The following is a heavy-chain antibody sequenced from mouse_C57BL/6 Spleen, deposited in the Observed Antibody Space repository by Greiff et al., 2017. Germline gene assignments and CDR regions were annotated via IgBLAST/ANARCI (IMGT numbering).Heavy chain of an antibody. CDR3: AREVTTVVATDFDV. CDR1: GYTFTSYW. Sequence: QVQLQQPGAELVRPGTSVKLSCKASGYTFTSYWMHWVKQRPGQGLEWIGVIDPSDSYTNYNQKFKGKATLTVDTSSSTAYMQLSSLTSEDSAVYYCAREVTTVVATDFDVWGTGTTVTVSS. CDR2: IDPSDSYT. J-gene: IGHJ1*03. V-gene: IGHV1-59*01. D-gene: IGHD1-1*01.